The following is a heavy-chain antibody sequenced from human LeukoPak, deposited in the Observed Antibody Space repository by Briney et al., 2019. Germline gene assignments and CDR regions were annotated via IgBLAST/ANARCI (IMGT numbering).Heavy chain of an antibody. CDR3: ARGSALGDSRNEAFDI. Sequence: GESLRISCKGSGYSFTSYWISWVRQMPGEGLEWMGRIDPSDSYTNYSPSFQGHVTISADKSISTAYLQWSSLKASDTAMYYCARGSALGDSRNEAFDIWGQGTMVTVSS. V-gene: IGHV5-10-1*01. D-gene: IGHD3-22*01. CDR1: GYSFTSYW. J-gene: IGHJ3*02. CDR2: IDPSDSYT.